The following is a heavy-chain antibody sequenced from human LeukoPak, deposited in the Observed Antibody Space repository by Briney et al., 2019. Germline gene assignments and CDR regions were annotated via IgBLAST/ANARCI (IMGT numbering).Heavy chain of an antibody. V-gene: IGHV1-69*05. D-gene: IGHD5-24*01. Sequence: SVKVSCKASGFTFTSFGFSWVRQAPGQGLEWMGGIIPIFGTANYAQKFQGRVTITTDESTSTAYMELSSLRSEDTAVYYCARAYQEMATRNYFDYWGQGTLVTVSS. CDR3: ARAYQEMATRNYFDY. J-gene: IGHJ4*02. CDR1: GFTFTSFG. CDR2: IIPIFGTA.